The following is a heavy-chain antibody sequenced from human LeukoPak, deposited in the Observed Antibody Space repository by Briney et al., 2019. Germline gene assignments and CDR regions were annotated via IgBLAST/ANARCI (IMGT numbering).Heavy chain of an antibody. Sequence: SETLSLTCTVSGGSISSSSYYWGWIRQPPGKGLEWIGYIYYSGSTNYNPSLKSRVTISVDTSKNQFSLKLSSVTAADTAVYYCARTTEAHSWRTRYYDYYMDVWGKGSTVTVSS. CDR2: IYYSGST. CDR1: GGSISSSSYY. CDR3: ARTTEAHSWRTRYYDYYMDV. V-gene: IGHV4-61*05. D-gene: IGHD6-13*01. J-gene: IGHJ6*03.